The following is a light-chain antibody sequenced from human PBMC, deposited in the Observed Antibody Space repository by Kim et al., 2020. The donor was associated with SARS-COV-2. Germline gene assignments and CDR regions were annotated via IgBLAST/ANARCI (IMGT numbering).Light chain of an antibody. J-gene: IGKJ1*01. CDR2: GAS. CDR1: QSVNSNY. Sequence: SPRQRVTLSCRASQSVNSNYLAWYQQKPGQAPRLLIYGASNRATDIPDRFSGSGSGTDFTLTISRLEPEDFAMYYCQQYGSSPGTFGQGTKVDIK. V-gene: IGKV3-20*01. CDR3: QQYGSSPGT.